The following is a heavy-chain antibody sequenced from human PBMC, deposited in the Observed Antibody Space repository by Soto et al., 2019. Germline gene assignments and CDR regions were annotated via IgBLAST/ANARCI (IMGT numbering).Heavy chain of an antibody. J-gene: IGHJ4*02. V-gene: IGHV4-34*01. D-gene: IGHD5-12*01. CDR3: ASSGYSGSRGLADY. CDR1: GGSFSGYY. CDR2: INHSGST. Sequence: SETLSLTCAVYGGSFSGYYLSWIRQPPGKGLEWIGEINHSGSTNYNPSLKSRVTISVDTSKNQFSLKLSSVTAADTAVYYCASSGYSGSRGLADYWGQGTLVTVSS.